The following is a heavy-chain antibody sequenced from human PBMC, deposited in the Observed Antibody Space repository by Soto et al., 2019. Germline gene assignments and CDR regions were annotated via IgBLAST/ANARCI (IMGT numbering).Heavy chain of an antibody. CDR1: GFAFSDPY. J-gene: IGHJ4*02. D-gene: IGHD4-17*01. V-gene: IGHV3-11*01. Sequence: GVPLRLSCAASGFAFSDPYMSWIRQAPGKGLEWISYISSSGSTIYYADSVKGRFTISRDNAKKSLYLQMDSLTADDTAVYYCARGGASVTTPFDYWGQGTQVTVSS. CDR3: ARGGASVTTPFDY. CDR2: ISSSGSTI.